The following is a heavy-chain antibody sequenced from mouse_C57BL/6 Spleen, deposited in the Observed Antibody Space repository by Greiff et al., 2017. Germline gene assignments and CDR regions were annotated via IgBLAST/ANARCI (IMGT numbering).Heavy chain of an antibody. CDR3: AREGLLDY. V-gene: IGHV5-17*01. CDR2: ISSGSSTI. J-gene: IGHJ2*01. D-gene: IGHD2-3*01. CDR1: GFTFSDYG. Sequence: EVKVVESGGGLVKPGGSLKLSCAASGFTFSDYGMHWVRQAPEKGLEWVAYISSGSSTIYYADTVKGRFTISRDNAKNTLFLQMTRLRSEYTAMYYCAREGLLDYWGQGTTLTVSS.